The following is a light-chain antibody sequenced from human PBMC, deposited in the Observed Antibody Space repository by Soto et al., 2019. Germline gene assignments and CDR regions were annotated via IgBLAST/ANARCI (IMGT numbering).Light chain of an antibody. J-gene: IGKJ5*01. CDR1: QSVSST. Sequence: EIVMTHAPAALSVSPGERATLSGRASQSVSSTLAWYQQKPGQAPRLLIYGASTRATGIPARFSGSGSGTEFTLTISSLQSEDFAVYYCQQYNNWPPITFGQGTRLEIK. V-gene: IGKV3-15*01. CDR3: QQYNNWPPIT. CDR2: GAS.